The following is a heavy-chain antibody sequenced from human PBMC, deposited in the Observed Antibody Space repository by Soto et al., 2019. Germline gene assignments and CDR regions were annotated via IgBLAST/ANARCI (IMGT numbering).Heavy chain of an antibody. CDR2: ITGGRVAT. J-gene: IGHJ4*02. CDR1: GFTFAAYA. CDR3: AKDHLAAPRPGAFDY. V-gene: IGHV3-23*01. Sequence: EVQLLESGGDLLQPGGSQRLSCAAPSGFTFAAYAMSWVRQVPGKGLEWVSTITGGRVATYYADSVKGRFTISRDNSKNTVFLQMNGLRADDTAIYYCAKDHLAAPRPGAFDYWGQGTLVTVSS. D-gene: IGHD1-26*01.